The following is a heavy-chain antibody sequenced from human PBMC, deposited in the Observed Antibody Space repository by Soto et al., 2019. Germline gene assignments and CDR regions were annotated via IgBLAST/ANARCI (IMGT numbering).Heavy chain of an antibody. CDR2: ISSTTNYI. CDR3: ARESEDLTSNFDC. CDR1: GVTFTRYS. V-gene: IGHV3-21*06. Sequence: PXGSLRLSCAASGVTFTRYSMNWVRQAPGKGLEWVSSISSTTNYIYYGDSMKGRFTISRDNAKNSLYLEMNSLRAEDTAVYYCARESEDLTSNFDCWGQGPLVTGPS. J-gene: IGHJ4*02.